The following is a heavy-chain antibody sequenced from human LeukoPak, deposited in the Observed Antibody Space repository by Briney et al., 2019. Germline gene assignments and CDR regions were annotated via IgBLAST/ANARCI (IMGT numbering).Heavy chain of an antibody. CDR2: IYDLGST. D-gene: IGHD4-17*01. V-gene: IGHV4-34*01. Sequence: SETLSLTCAVYGGSLSRNYWSWIRQTPGKGLEWIGEIYDLGSTNFSPSLKSRVTVLLDTSKNQFSLKLTSVTAADTAVYSCARHRPTPVTTPRRYYNYFDSWSQGTLVTVSS. CDR3: ARHRPTPVTTPRRYYNYFDS. CDR1: GGSLSRNY. J-gene: IGHJ4*02.